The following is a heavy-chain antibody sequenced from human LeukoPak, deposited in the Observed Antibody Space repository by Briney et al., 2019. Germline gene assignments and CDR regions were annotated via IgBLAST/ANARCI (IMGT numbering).Heavy chain of an antibody. CDR1: GFTFSSCG. CDR3: AKDRNPHCYYYGMDV. CDR2: IRYDGSNK. V-gene: IGHV3-30*02. J-gene: IGHJ6*02. Sequence: PGGSLRLSCAASGFTFSSCGMHWVRQAPGRGLGWVAFIRYDGSNKYYADSVKGRFTISRDNSKNTLYLQMNSLRAEDTAVYYCAKDRNPHCYYYGMDVWGQGTTVTVSS.